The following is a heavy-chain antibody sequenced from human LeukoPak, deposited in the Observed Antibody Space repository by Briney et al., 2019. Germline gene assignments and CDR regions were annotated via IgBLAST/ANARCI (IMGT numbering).Heavy chain of an antibody. J-gene: IGHJ1*01. CDR2: ISGSGGST. Sequence: GGSLRLSCAASGFNLTSYAMSWVRQAPGKGLEWVSTISGSGGSTYYPDSVKGRFTISRNNPNNTLYLQMNSLRAEDTAVYYCAKYPPTVNFEYFQAWGQGTLVTVSS. D-gene: IGHD4-17*01. CDR1: GFNLTSYA. CDR3: AKYPPTVNFEYFQA. V-gene: IGHV3-23*01.